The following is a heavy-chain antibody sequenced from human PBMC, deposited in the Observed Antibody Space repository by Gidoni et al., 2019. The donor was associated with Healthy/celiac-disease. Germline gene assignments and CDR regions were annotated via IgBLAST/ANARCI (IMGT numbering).Heavy chain of an antibody. CDR2: ISYDGSNK. V-gene: IGHV3-30*18. D-gene: IGHD6-19*01. Sequence: QVQLVESGGGVVQPGGSLRLSCAASGFTFRHSVMHWVRQAPGKGLEGGAVISYDGSNKYYADSVKGRVTISRDNSKNTLYLQMNSLRAEDTAVYYCAKVTQNSSGWFLPVDAFDIWGQGTMVTVSS. CDR3: AKVTQNSSGWFLPVDAFDI. J-gene: IGHJ3*02. CDR1: GFTFRHSV.